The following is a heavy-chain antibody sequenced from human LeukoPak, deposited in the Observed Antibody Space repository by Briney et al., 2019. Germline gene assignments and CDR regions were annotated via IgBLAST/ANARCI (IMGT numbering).Heavy chain of an antibody. CDR2: IKQDGSEK. CDR1: GFTFSSYW. CDR3: ARSPTGGSGSYPSSSLSYYYYYGMDV. V-gene: IGHV3-7*01. J-gene: IGHJ6*02. D-gene: IGHD3-10*01. Sequence: GGSLRLSCAASGFTFSSYWMMCVRQARGEGVKWVANIKQDGSEKHYVDSVTGRFSISRDNAKPSLYLQMTSLRAEATAVYYCARSPTGGSGSYPSSSLSYYYYYGMDVWGQGTTVTVAS.